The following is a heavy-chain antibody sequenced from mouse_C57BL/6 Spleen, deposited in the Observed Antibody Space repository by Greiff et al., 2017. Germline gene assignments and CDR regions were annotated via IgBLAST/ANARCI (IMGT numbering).Heavy chain of an antibody. J-gene: IGHJ2*01. CDR2: IDPSDRYT. Sequence: QVQLQQPGAELVMPGASVKLSCKASGYTFTSYWMHWVKQRPGQGLEWIGVIDPSDRYTNYHQKFKGKSTVTVAKSSSTAYRRLSSLTSEDSAVSYCARTTSWGEFDYGGQGTTLTASS. CDR1: GYTFTSYW. D-gene: IGHD4-1*01. CDR3: ARTTSWGEFDY. V-gene: IGHV1-69*01.